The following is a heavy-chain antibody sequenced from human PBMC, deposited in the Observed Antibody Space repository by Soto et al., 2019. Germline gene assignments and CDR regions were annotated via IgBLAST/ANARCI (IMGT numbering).Heavy chain of an antibody. J-gene: IGHJ4*02. CDR1: GYTFTSYD. D-gene: IGHD6-19*01. CDR2: MNPNSGNT. CDR3: ARDSSGWSNYFDY. Sequence: ASVKVSCKASGYTFTSYDINWVRQATGQGLEWMGWMNPNSGNTGYGQKFQGRVTMTRNTSISTAYMELRSLRSDDTAVYYCARDSSGWSNYFDYWGQGTLVTVSS. V-gene: IGHV1-8*01.